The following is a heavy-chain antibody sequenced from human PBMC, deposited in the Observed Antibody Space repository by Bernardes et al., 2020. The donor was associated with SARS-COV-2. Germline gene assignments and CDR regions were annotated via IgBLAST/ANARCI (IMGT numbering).Heavy chain of an antibody. CDR1: GFTFSSYW. J-gene: IGHJ4*02. V-gene: IGHV3-7*03. CDR3: AKIERADYGDYAVGY. Sequence: GGSLRLSCAASGFTFSSYWMSWVRQAPGKGLEWVAHINEDGSGKYYMDSGRGRFTISRDNAEKSLYLQMNSLRAEDTAVYYCAKIERADYGDYAVGYWGQGTLVTVSS. CDR2: INEDGSGK. D-gene: IGHD4-17*01.